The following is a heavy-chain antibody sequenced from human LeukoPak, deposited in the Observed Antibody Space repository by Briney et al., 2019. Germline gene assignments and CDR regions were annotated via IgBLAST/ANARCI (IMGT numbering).Heavy chain of an antibody. Sequence: SETLSLTCAAYGGSFSGYYWSWIRQPPGKGLEWIGEINHSGSTNYNPSLKSRITISVDTSKNQFSLKLSSVTAADTAVYYCASSNWAWVVVAWGQGTLVTVSS. CDR1: GGSFSGYY. V-gene: IGHV4-34*01. CDR3: ASSNWAWVVVA. J-gene: IGHJ4*02. CDR2: INHSGST. D-gene: IGHD2-21*01.